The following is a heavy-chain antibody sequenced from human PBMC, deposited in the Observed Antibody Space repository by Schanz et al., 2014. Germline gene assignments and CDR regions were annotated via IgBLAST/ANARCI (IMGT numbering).Heavy chain of an antibody. Sequence: VQLVESGGGVVQPGGSLRLSCAVSGFTVNTNYMSWVRQAPGKGLEWISSMYINSGSTQYADSVKGRFIISRDSSKNTLFLQMNSLRAEDSAVYYCAKVGPYSGSLGAFDIWGQGTMVTVSS. D-gene: IGHD1-26*01. CDR3: AKVGPYSGSLGAFDI. V-gene: IGHV3-53*01. CDR1: GFTVNTNY. CDR2: MYINSGST. J-gene: IGHJ3*02.